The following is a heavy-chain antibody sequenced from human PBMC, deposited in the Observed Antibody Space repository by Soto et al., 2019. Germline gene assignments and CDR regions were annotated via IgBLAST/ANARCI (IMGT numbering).Heavy chain of an antibody. Sequence: QVQLIQSEAEVKKPGSSVRVSCTASGGIFGSHGFSWVRQAPGQRLEWVGGFIPIFRTLTYTEKFQARVRIAADESTNTVYLGLSSLTSEDTDVYYCVRDRRIYYSDPHDEFVASDYEVWGQGTMVSVSS. D-gene: IGHD3-22*01. V-gene: IGHV1-69*01. CDR2: FIPIFRTL. CDR3: VRDRRIYYSDPHDEFVASDYEV. J-gene: IGHJ3*01. CDR1: GGIFGSHG.